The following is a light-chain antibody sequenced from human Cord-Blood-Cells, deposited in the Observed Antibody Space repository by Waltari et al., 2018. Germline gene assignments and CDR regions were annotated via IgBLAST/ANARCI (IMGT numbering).Light chain of an antibody. V-gene: IGLV2-23*02. CDR3: CSYAGSSTYV. Sequence: QSALSQPASVSGSPGQSMTISCTGHSRNLGSYTLVSWYQQHPGKAPTLMIYEVSKRPSGVSNRFSGSKSGNTASLTISGLQAEDEADYYCCSYAGSSTYVFGTGTKVTVL. CDR2: EVS. J-gene: IGLJ1*01. CDR1: SRNLGSYTL.